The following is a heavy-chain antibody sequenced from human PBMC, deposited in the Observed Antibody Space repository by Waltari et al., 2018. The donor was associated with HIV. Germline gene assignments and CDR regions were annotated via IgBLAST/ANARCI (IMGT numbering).Heavy chain of an antibody. D-gene: IGHD5-12*01. CDR3: ASSRSDYDTKYYGMGV. Sequence: ELHLVESGGHLVQPGGSLRLSCTASGFTFRYFWMSWVRQAPGKGLEGVATIRYDGSDEVYLESVKGRFTISRDNAKSSVDLQMNSLRVEDSAIYYCASSRSDYDTKYYGMGVWGQGTTVSVSS. V-gene: IGHV3-7*01. CDR2: IRYDGSDE. J-gene: IGHJ6*02. CDR1: GFTFRYFW.